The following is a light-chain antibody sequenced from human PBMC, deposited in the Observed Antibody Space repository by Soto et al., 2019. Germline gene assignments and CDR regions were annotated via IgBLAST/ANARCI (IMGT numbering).Light chain of an antibody. CDR3: QQYHDWPPWT. V-gene: IGKV3-15*01. J-gene: IGKJ1*01. CDR1: QYINSN. CDR2: GAS. Sequence: EVVLTQSPATLSWFPGERVTLSCRASQYINSNLAWYQQKPGRPPRLLIYGASTRATGVPARFSGSGSGTEYTLTISSLQSQDVAVYYCQQYHDWPPWTFGQGTKVDIK.